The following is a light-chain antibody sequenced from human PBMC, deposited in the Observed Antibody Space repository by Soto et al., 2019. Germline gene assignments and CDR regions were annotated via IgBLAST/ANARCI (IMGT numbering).Light chain of an antibody. J-gene: IGLJ3*02. CDR2: EVS. Sequence: QSVLTQPDSVSGSPGQSITISCTGTSSDVGSYNLASWYQQHPGKAPILMIYEVSKRPSGVSNRFSGSKSGNTASLTISGLQAEDEADYYCCSYAGSSTWVFGGGTKLTVL. V-gene: IGLV2-23*02. CDR1: SSDVGSYNL. CDR3: CSYAGSSTWV.